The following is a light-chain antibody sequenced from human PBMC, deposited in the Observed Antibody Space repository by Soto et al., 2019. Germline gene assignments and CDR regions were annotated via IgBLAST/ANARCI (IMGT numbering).Light chain of an antibody. J-gene: IGKJ4*01. CDR3: LQHNSYPLT. CDR2: AAS. CDR1: QGIRND. Sequence: DIQMTQSPSSVPASVGDRVTITCRTSQGIRNDLGWYQQKPGKAPKRLTYAASSLQSGVPSRFSGSGSGKEFTLTISSLQPEDVAAYYGLQHNSYPLTFGGGTKVEIK. V-gene: IGKV1-17*01.